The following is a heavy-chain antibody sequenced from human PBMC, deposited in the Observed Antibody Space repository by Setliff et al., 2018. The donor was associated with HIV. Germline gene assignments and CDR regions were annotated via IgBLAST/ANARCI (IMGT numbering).Heavy chain of an antibody. D-gene: IGHD6-13*01. J-gene: IGHJ4*02. CDR3: ARLGSSNWYANY. CDR1: GYSFPTYW. CDR2: IYPDESDS. Sequence: GESLKISCKGSGYSFPTYWIAWVRQMPGKGLEWMGVIYPDESDSRYSPSFRGQVTISADKSINTAYLQWSSLKASDTAMYYCARLGSSNWYANYWGQGTLVTVSS. V-gene: IGHV5-51*01.